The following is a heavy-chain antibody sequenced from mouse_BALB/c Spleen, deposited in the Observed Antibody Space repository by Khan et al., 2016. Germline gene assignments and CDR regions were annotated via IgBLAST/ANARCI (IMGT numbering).Heavy chain of an antibody. CDR1: GYSITSDNT. V-gene: IGHV3-2*02. Sequence: LRGSGPGLVKPSHSLSLTFTVTGYSITSDNTWDWLRQVPGNRLEWIGYISYSDSTSYNPSLKSRISITRDTSKNQFFLQLNSVTSEDTATYYCSRSDYGDKDAMDDWGQGTSVTVSS. CDR3: SRSDYGDKDAMDD. D-gene: IGHD1-1*01. CDR2: ISYSDST. J-gene: IGHJ4*01.